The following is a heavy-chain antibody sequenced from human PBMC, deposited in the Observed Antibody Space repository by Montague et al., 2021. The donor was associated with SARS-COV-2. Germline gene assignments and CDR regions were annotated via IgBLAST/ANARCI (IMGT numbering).Heavy chain of an antibody. Sequence: SLRLSCAASGFTFSKAWMSWVRQAPGKGLEWVGRIKSKTDGGTTDYAAPVKGRITISRDDSKNTLHLQMNSLKTEDTAVYYCTTDRPVVVVAALWSINWFDPWGQGTLVTVFS. J-gene: IGHJ5*02. CDR2: IKSKTDGGTT. D-gene: IGHD2-15*01. CDR1: GFTFSKAW. CDR3: TTDRPVVVVAALWSINWFDP. V-gene: IGHV3-15*01.